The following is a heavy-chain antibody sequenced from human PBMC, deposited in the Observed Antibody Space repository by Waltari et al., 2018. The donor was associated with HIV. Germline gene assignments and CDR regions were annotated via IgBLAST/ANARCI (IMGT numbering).Heavy chain of an antibody. D-gene: IGHD5-12*01. V-gene: IGHV4-31*03. J-gene: IGHJ4*02. Sequence: QVQLQESGPGLVKPSQTLSLTCTVSGGSISSGGYYWSWLRQPPGKGLEWIGYIYYSGSTYYNPSLKSRVTISVDTSKNQFSLKLSSVTAADTAVYYCARVETANSGYDEGHYFDYWGQGTLVTVSS. CDR3: ARVETANSGYDEGHYFDY. CDR1: GGSISSGGYY. CDR2: IYYSGST.